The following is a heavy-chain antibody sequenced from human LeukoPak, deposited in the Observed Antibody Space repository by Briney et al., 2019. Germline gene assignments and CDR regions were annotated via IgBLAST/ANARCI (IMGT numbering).Heavy chain of an antibody. J-gene: IGHJ4*02. Sequence: GGSLRLSCEASGFTFGSLAMYWVRQAPGKGLEWIAGIFGSGGSPHYADSVKGRFTISRDNSKNTVYLQINSLRAEDTAVYYCGKTTAGYSSGQKPAWPVDYWGQGTLVTVSS. V-gene: IGHV3-23*01. CDR3: GKTTAGYSSGQKPAWPVDY. CDR2: IFGSGGSP. D-gene: IGHD5-18*01. CDR1: GFTFGSLA.